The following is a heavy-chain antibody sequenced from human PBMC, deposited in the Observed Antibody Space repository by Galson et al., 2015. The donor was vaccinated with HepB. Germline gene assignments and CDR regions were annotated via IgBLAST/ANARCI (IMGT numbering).Heavy chain of an antibody. CDR2: IWYDGSNK. CDR1: GFTFSSYG. D-gene: IGHD5-24*01. CDR3: ARDHRGPAEMTWDY. Sequence: SLRLSCAASGFTFSSYGMHWVRQAPGKGLEWVAVIWYDGSNKYYADSVKGRFTISRDNSKNTLYLQMNSLRAEDTAVYYCARDHRGPAEMTWDYWGQGTLVTVSS. J-gene: IGHJ4*02. V-gene: IGHV3-33*01.